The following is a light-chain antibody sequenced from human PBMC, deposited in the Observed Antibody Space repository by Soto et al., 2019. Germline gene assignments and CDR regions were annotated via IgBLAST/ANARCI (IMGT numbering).Light chain of an antibody. CDR3: AAWDDSLTGPV. Sequence: QSVLTQPPSASGTPGQRVTVSCSGSSSNIGSNTVTWYQQIPGTAPKLLISRNNQRPSGVPDRFSGSKSGTSASLAISGLQAEDEADYYCAAWDDSLTGPVFGGGTKLTVL. CDR2: RNN. CDR1: SSNIGSNT. V-gene: IGLV1-44*01. J-gene: IGLJ2*01.